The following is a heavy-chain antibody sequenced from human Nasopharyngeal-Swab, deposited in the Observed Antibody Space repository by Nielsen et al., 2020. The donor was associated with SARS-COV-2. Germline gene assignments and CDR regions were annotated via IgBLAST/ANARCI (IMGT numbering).Heavy chain of an antibody. D-gene: IGHD3-10*01. CDR2: INHSGST. J-gene: IGHJ4*02. Sequence: SEILSLTCAVYGGSFSGYYWSWIRQPPGKGLEWIGEINHSGSTNYNPSLKSRVTISVDTSKNQFSLKLSSVTAADTAVYYCARSLLNYYGSGMDYWGQGTLVTVSS. CDR1: GGSFSGYY. CDR3: ARSLLNYYGSGMDY. V-gene: IGHV4-34*01.